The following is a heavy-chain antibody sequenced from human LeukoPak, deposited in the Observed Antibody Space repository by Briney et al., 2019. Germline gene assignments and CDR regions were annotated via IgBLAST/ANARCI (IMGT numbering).Heavy chain of an antibody. CDR3: ARQLPTAAADTRGYFDY. D-gene: IGHD6-25*01. CDR1: GGSISFISSSTYY. CDR2: LYYGDNS. V-gene: IGHV4-39*01. Sequence: WDTLSLTCTVSGGSISFISSSTYYWGWIRQAPGKGLEWIGSLYYGDNSHYNPSLKSRDTLSVDTSNNQFSLKLTSVTDADAAVYFCARQLPTAAADTRGYFDYWGQGTVVTVSS. J-gene: IGHJ4*02.